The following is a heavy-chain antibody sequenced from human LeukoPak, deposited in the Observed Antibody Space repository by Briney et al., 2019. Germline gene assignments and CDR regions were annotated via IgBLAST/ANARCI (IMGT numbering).Heavy chain of an antibody. D-gene: IGHD3-22*01. J-gene: IGHJ6*02. CDR1: GGSISSYY. CDR2: IYYSGST. Sequence: SETLSLTCTVSGGSISSYYWSWIRQPPGKGLEWIGYIYYSGSTNYNPSLKSRVTISVDTSKNQFSLKLSSVTAADTAVYYCARAYDSSGYPNYYYGMDVWGQGTTVTVSS. CDR3: ARAYDSSGYPNYYYGMDV. V-gene: IGHV4-59*01.